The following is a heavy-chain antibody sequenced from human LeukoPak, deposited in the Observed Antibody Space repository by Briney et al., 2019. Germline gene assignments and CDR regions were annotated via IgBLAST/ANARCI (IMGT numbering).Heavy chain of an antibody. V-gene: IGHV4-59*08. Sequence: PSETLSLTCTVSGGSISSYYWSWIRQPPGKGLEWIGYIYYSGSTNFNPSLKSRVTISVDTSKNQFSLKLSSVTAADTAVYYCAITYLKVAPPSYYYYGMDVWGQGTTVTVSS. D-gene: IGHD2-15*01. CDR2: IYYSGST. CDR1: GGSISSYY. CDR3: AITYLKVAPPSYYYYGMDV. J-gene: IGHJ6*02.